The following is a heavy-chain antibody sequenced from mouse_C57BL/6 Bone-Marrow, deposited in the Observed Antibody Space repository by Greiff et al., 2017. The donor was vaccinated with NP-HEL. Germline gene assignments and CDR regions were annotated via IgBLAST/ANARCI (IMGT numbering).Heavy chain of an antibody. CDR1: GFSLTSYG. D-gene: IGHD1-1*01. J-gene: IGHJ4*01. Sequence: QVQLQQSGPGLVQPSQSLSITCTVSGFSLTSYGVHWVRQSPGKGLEWLGVIWRGGSTDYNAAFMSRLSITKDNSKSQVFFKMNSLQADDTAIYYCAKNRGVYYYGRGAVDYWGQGTSVTVSS. CDR3: AKNRGVYYYGRGAVDY. V-gene: IGHV2-5*01. CDR2: IWRGGST.